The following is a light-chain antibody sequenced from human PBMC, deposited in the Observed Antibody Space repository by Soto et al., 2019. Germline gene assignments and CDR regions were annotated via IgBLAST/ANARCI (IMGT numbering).Light chain of an antibody. CDR3: AAWDDSLSGYV. J-gene: IGLJ1*01. CDR2: RNN. V-gene: IGLV1-47*01. CDR1: SSNIGSNY. Sequence: QPVLTQPPSASGTPGQRVTISCSGSSSNIGSNYVYWYQQLPGTAPKLLIYRNNQRPSGVPDRFSGSKSGTSASLAISGLRSAEEANYYCAAWDDSLSGYVFGTGTKLSVL.